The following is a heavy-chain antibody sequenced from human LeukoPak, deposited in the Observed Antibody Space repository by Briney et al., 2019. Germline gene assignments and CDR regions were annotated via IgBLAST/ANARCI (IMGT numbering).Heavy chain of an antibody. CDR1: GYTFTNYA. V-gene: IGHV7-4-1*02. Sequence: GASVKVSCKASGYTFTNYAMNWVRQAPGQGLEWMGWIHPITGNPTYAQGFTGRFVFSLDTSVSTTYLQISSLKAEDTAVYYCARAFQSLGGLSLPDYWGQGTLVTVSS. J-gene: IGHJ4*02. CDR3: ARAFQSLGGLSLPDY. D-gene: IGHD3-16*02. CDR2: IHPITGNP.